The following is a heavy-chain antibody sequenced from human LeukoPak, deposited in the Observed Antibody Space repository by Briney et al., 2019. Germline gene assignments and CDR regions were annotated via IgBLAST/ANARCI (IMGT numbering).Heavy chain of an antibody. V-gene: IGHV4-59*01. Sequence: SETLSLTCTVSGGSISSYYWSWIRQPPGKGLEWIGYIYYSGSTNYNPSLKSRVTISVDTSKNQFSLKLSSVTAADTAVYYCASWSGSWYGAFDIWGQGTMVTVSS. J-gene: IGHJ3*02. D-gene: IGHD6-13*01. CDR3: ASWSGSWYGAFDI. CDR1: GGSISSYY. CDR2: IYYSGST.